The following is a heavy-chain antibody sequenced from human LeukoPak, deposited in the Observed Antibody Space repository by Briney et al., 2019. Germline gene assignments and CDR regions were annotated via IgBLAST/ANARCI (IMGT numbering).Heavy chain of an antibody. CDR3: ARVAGSYYYMDV. V-gene: IGHV3-23*01. D-gene: IGHD6-19*01. Sequence: GGSLRLSCAASGITFSSYGMSWVRQAPGKGLEWVSSISSTGGTTYYADSVKGRFTISRDNSKNTLYLQMNSLRAEDTAVYYCARVAGSYYYMDVWGKGTTVTISS. J-gene: IGHJ6*03. CDR1: GITFSSYG. CDR2: ISSTGGTT.